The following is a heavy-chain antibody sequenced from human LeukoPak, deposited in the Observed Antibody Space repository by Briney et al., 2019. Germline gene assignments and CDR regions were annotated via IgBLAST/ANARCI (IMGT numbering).Heavy chain of an antibody. CDR1: GFTFSSYA. J-gene: IGHJ4*02. Sequence: PGGSLRLSCAPSGFTFSSYAMSWVRQAPGKGLEWVSAISGSGGSTYYADSVKGRFTISRDNSKNTLYLQMNSLRAEDTAVYYCAKTLTYYYDSSGYYILDYWGQGTLVTVSS. D-gene: IGHD3-22*01. CDR3: AKTLTYYYDSSGYYILDY. V-gene: IGHV3-23*01. CDR2: ISGSGGST.